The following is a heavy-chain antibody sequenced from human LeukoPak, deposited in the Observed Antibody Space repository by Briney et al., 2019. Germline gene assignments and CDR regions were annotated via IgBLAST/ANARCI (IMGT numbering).Heavy chain of an antibody. CDR1: GGSFRGYY. V-gene: IGHV4-34*01. CDR2: INHSGST. Sequence: SETLSLTCAVYGGSFRGYYWSGISEPPGKGLEGIGEINHSGSTIYNPSLQSRVTISVDTSKNHFSLTLNSVTAADTAVYYCARDFYGSAPDYWGQGTLVTVSS. CDR3: ARDFYGSAPDY. D-gene: IGHD3-10*01. J-gene: IGHJ4*02.